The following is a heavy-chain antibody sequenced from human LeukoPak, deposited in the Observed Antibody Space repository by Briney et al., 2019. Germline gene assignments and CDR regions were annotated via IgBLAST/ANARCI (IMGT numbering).Heavy chain of an antibody. D-gene: IGHD3-9*01. Sequence: ASVKVSCKASGYSFTAYYMHWVRQAPGQGLEWMGWVNPNSGGTHYAQKFQGRVTMTSDTSISTAYMDLSRLTSVDTAVYYCARGHYDRENWLDPWGQGTLVTVSS. J-gene: IGHJ5*02. CDR3: ARGHYDRENWLDP. CDR1: GYSFTAYY. CDR2: VNPNSGGT. V-gene: IGHV1-2*02.